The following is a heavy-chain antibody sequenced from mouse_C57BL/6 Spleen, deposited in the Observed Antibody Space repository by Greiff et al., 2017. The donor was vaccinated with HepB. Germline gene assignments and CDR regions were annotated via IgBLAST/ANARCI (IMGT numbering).Heavy chain of an antibody. J-gene: IGHJ1*03. CDR1: GFTFSNYW. CDR2: IRLKSDNYAT. Sequence: EVHLVESGGGLVQPGGSMKLSCVASGFTFSNYWMNWVRQSPEKGLEWVAQIRLKSDNYATHYAESVKGRFTISRDDSKSIVYLQMNNLRAEDTGIYYCTRGSSYGYFDVWGTGTTVTVSS. D-gene: IGHD1-1*01. V-gene: IGHV6-3*01. CDR3: TRGSSYGYFDV.